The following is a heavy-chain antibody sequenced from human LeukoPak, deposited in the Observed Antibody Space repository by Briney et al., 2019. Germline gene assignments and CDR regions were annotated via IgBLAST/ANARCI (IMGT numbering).Heavy chain of an antibody. Sequence: SETLSLTCTVSGGSISSYYWSWIRQPPGKGLEWIGYIYYSGSTSYNPSLKSRVTISVDTSKNQFSLKLSSVTAADTAVYYCAREVITFGNWFDPWGQGTLVTVSS. CDR2: IYYSGST. V-gene: IGHV4-59*01. CDR3: AREVITFGNWFDP. J-gene: IGHJ5*02. D-gene: IGHD3-16*01. CDR1: GGSISSYY.